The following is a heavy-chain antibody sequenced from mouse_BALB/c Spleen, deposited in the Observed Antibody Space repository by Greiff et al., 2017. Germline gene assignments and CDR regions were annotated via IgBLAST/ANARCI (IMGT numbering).Heavy chain of an antibody. V-gene: IGHV1-14*01. CDR3: ARGQYGKGVYAMDY. CDR2: INPYNDGT. Sequence: VQLKESGPELVKPGASVKMSCKASGYTFTSYVMHWVKQKPGQGLEWIGYINPYNDGTKYNEKFKGKATLTSDKSSSTAYMELSSLTSEDSAVYYCARGQYGKGVYAMDYWGQGTSVTVSS. CDR1: GYTFTSYV. D-gene: IGHD2-10*02. J-gene: IGHJ4*01.